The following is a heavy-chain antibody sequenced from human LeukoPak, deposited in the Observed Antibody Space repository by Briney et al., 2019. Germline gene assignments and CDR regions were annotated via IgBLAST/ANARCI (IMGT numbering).Heavy chain of an antibody. V-gene: IGHV3-23*01. CDR1: GFTVSGNY. Sequence: PGGSLRLSCAASGFTVSGNYMSWVRQAPGKGLEWVSAISGSGGRTYYADSVKGRFTTSRGNSKNTLYLQMNSLRAEDTAVYYCAKAKQYGGDSYFEYWGQGTLVTVSS. J-gene: IGHJ4*02. CDR3: AKAKQYGGDSYFEY. CDR2: ISGSGGRT. D-gene: IGHD4-23*01.